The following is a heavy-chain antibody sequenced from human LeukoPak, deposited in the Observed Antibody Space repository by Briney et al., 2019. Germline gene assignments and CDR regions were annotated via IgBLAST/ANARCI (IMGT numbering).Heavy chain of an antibody. CDR3: ARGYYGSGSYHMGNY. CDR2: ILFDGSNK. CDR1: GFTFSSYA. V-gene: IGHV3-33*01. J-gene: IGHJ4*02. Sequence: GGSLRLSCAASGFTFSSYAMHWVRQAPGKGLEWVAVILFDGSNKYYADSVKGLFTISRDNSKNTLYLQMNSLRVEDSALYYCARGYYGSGSYHMGNYWGQGTLATVSS. D-gene: IGHD3-10*01.